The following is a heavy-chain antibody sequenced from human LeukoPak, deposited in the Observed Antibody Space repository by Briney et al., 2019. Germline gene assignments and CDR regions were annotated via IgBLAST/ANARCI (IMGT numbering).Heavy chain of an antibody. CDR3: AREDYYDINWFDP. J-gene: IGHJ5*02. CDR2: ISAYNGNT. V-gene: IGHV1-18*01. Sequence: ASVNVSCKASGYTFTSYGISWVRQAPGQGLEWVGWISAYNGNTNYAQKLQGRVTMTTDTSTSTAYMELRSLRSDDTAVYYCAREDYYDINWFDPWGQGTLVTVSS. D-gene: IGHD3-22*01. CDR1: GYTFTSYG.